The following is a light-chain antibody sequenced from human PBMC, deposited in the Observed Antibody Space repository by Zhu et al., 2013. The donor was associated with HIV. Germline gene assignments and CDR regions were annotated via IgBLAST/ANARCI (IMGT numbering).Light chain of an antibody. CDR2: ETS. CDR1: QSVSSN. J-gene: IGKJ1*01. V-gene: IGKV3-20*01. CDR3: QQYGSSPRT. Sequence: EIVMTQSPATLSVSPGERATLSCRASQSVSSNLAWYQQKPGQAPRLLMYETSTRAAGIPARFSGSGSVRDFTLTITGLEPEDFAVYYCQQYGSSPRTFGQGTKVEIK.